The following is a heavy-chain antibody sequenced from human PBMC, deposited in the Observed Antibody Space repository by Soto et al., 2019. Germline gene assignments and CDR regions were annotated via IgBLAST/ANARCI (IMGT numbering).Heavy chain of an antibody. V-gene: IGHV4-59*12. J-gene: IGHJ5*02. CDR3: ARSVFP. CDR1: GVSITSYY. CDR2: IHHSGGS. Sequence: SETLSLTCTVSGVSITSYYWNWIRQIPEKGLEWIGFIHHSGGSKFNPSLKSRLSMSVDTSKNQYSLRLSSVTAADTAVYYCARSVFPWGQGTQVTVSS.